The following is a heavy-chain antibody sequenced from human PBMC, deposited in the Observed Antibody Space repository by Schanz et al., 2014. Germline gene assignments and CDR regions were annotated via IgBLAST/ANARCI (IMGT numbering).Heavy chain of an antibody. CDR2: ITAYNGDT. V-gene: IGHV1-18*01. J-gene: IGHJ2*01. CDR1: GYTFTSYS. CDR3: VRVPSRDVSFDL. Sequence: QVQLVQSGAEVKKPGASVKVSCKASGYTFTSYSIHWVRQAPGQGLEWMGWITAYNGDTNYALKLQGRVTMTTDTSTGTAYMELRSLRSDDTAHYYCVRVPSRDVSFDLWGRGTLVTVSS. D-gene: IGHD3-16*01.